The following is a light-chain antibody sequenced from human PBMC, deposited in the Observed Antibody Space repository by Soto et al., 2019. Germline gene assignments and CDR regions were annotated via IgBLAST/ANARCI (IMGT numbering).Light chain of an antibody. J-gene: IGKJ5*01. CDR2: DAS. CDR1: QSVTSY. CDR3: QQRANWPPIT. V-gene: IGKV3-11*01. Sequence: EIVLTQSPATLSLSPGERATLSCRASQSVTSYLAWYQQRPGQAPRLLIYDASNRATGVPARFGGSGSGTDFTLTISGLEPEDFAIYYCQQRANWPPITFGQGTRLEIK.